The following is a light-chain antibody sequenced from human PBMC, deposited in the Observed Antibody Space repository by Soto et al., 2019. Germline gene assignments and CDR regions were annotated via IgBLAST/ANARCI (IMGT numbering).Light chain of an antibody. CDR2: DVS. CDR1: SSDVGGYNY. V-gene: IGLV2-14*04. Sequence: ITISCTGTSSDVGGYNYVSWYQQHPGKAPKLMIYDVSNRPSGVSNRFSGSKSGNTASLTISGLQAEDEADYYCSSYTSSSSHGFGTGTKVTVL. J-gene: IGLJ1*01. CDR3: SSYTSSSSHG.